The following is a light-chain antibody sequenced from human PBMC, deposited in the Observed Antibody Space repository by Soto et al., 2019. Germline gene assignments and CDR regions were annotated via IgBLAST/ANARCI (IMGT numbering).Light chain of an antibody. J-gene: IGLJ1*01. CDR3: NSYTASTSSYV. Sequence: SVLAQPASVSGSPGQSITISCTGTDSDVGGYNSVSWYQQHPGKAPKLMIYEVSDRPSGVSDRFSGSKSGNTASLTISGLQAEDESDYYCNSYTASTSSYVFGTGTKLTVL. CDR1: DSDVGGYNS. V-gene: IGLV2-14*01. CDR2: EVS.